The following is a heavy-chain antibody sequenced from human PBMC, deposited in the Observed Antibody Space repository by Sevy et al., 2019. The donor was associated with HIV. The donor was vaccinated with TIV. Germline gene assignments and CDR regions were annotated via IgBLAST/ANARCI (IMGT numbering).Heavy chain of an antibody. V-gene: IGHV3-23*01. CDR1: GFTFSSYA. CDR3: AKGTAPYYYDSSAYYYDAFDI. J-gene: IGHJ3*02. Sequence: GGSLRLSCAASGFTFSSYAMSWVRQAPGKGLEWVSGISGSGGSTYYADSMKGRFTISRDNSKNTLYLEMNSLRAEDTAVYFCAKGTAPYYYDSSAYYYDAFDIWGQGTMVTVSS. D-gene: IGHD3-22*01. CDR2: ISGSGGST.